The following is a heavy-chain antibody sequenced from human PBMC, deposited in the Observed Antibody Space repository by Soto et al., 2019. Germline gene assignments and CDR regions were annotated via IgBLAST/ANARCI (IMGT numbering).Heavy chain of an antibody. Sequence: LCGGSISSDNYYWSWIRQHPGKGLEWIGYIYYSGSTYYNPSLKSRLTISVDTSKNQFSLKLSSVTAADTAVYYCWVLTPLFDYWGQGTLVTVSS. V-gene: IGHV4-31*06. CDR2: IYYSGST. CDR1: GGSISSDNYY. CDR3: WVLTPLFDY. D-gene: IGHD7-27*01. J-gene: IGHJ4*02.